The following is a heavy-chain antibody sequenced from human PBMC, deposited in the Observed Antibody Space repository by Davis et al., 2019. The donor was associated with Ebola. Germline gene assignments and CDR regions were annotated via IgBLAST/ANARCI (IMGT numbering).Heavy chain of an antibody. Sequence: GESLKISCAASGFTFSNYGIHWLRQAPGKGLEWMAFIRYDASREFYTYSVRGRFTISRDNSRNTLFLQMNGLKTEDTAVYYCATRLECTKGECSGYYYFNVWGKGTTVTVSS. CDR2: IRYDASRE. D-gene: IGHD2-8*01. V-gene: IGHV3-30*02. J-gene: IGHJ6*03. CDR1: GFTFSNYG. CDR3: ATRLECTKGECSGYYYFNV.